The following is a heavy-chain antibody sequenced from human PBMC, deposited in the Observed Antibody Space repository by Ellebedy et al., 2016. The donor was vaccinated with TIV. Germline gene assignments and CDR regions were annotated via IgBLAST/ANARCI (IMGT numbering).Heavy chain of an antibody. CDR3: AAGNDGGWFDP. CDR1: GGTFSSYP. Sequence: AASVKVSCKASGGTFSSYPISWVRQAPGQGLEWMGRIIPILGIANYAQQFQGRVTITADKSTSIAYMELSSLSSEDTAVYYCAAGNDGGWFDPWGQGTLVTVSS. V-gene: IGHV1-69*02. CDR2: IIPILGIA. D-gene: IGHD1-1*01. J-gene: IGHJ5*02.